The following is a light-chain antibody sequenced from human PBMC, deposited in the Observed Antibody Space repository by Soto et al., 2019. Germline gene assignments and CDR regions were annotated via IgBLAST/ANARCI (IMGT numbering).Light chain of an antibody. CDR1: QGISNY. Sequence: DIPMTQSPSSLSGSVGDSVTITCRASQGISNYLAWYQQRPGKAPTLLIYAASTLQSGVPSRFSGSGSGTDFTLTISRLQPQDVATYYCQRYNNAPRSFGEGTKGEIK. J-gene: IGKJ1*01. CDR2: AAS. CDR3: QRYNNAPRS. V-gene: IGKV1-27*01.